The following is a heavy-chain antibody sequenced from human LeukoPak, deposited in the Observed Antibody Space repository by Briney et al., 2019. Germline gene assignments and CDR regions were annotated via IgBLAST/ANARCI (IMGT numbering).Heavy chain of an antibody. J-gene: IGHJ4*02. V-gene: IGHV3-21*01. CDR1: GFTFSSYS. Sequence: GGSLRLSCAASGFTFSSYSMNWVRQAPGKGLEWVSSISSSSSYIYYADSVKGRFTISRDNAKNSLYLQMNSLRAEDTAVYYCARDAYYYDSSGYYYEYYFDYWGQGTLVTVSS. CDR2: ISSSSSYI. D-gene: IGHD3-22*01. CDR3: ARDAYYYDSSGYYYEYYFDY.